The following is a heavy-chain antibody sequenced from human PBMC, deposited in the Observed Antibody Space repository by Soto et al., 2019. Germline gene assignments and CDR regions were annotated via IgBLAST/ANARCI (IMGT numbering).Heavy chain of an antibody. J-gene: IGHJ6*02. CDR3: ARGGAESIYGMDV. CDR1: GYTFTTYY. V-gene: IGHV1-46*01. CDR2: INPTGGST. Sequence: QVQLVQSGAEVKKAGASVKVSCKASGYTFTTYYMHWVRQAPGQGLEWMGIINPTGGSTTYAPKFQGRVTVTTDTSTSTVYMELSSLRSDDTAVYYCARGGAESIYGMDVWGQGTMVTVSS. D-gene: IGHD3-10*01.